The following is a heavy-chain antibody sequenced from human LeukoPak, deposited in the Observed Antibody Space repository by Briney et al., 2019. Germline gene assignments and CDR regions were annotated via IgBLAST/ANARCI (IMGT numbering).Heavy chain of an antibody. Sequence: GTSLRLSCAASGFTFSHYDMHWVRQAPGKGLEWVAVIWYDGSHDTYTDSVKGRFTVSRDNFKNALHLQMNSLRVEDTAVYYCAKEGDYCSSSGCHKRGIDYWGQGTLVTVSS. CDR3: AKEGDYCSSSGCHKRGIDY. CDR2: IWYDGSHD. D-gene: IGHD2-2*01. J-gene: IGHJ4*02. CDR1: GFTFSHYD. V-gene: IGHV3-33*06.